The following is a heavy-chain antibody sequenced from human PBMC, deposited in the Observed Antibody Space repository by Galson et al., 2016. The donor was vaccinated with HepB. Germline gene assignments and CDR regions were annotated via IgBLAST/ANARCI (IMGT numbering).Heavy chain of an antibody. CDR3: ARGACSSSSCYYFDY. V-gene: IGHV3-33*01. Sequence: SLRLSCATSGFTFSSYNIHWVRHVPGKGLEWVAVIWHDGSNKYYGDSVKGRFSISRDNSKNTLDLQMNSLRDEDSALYFCARGACSSSSCYYFDYWGQGALVTVSS. D-gene: IGHD2-15*01. CDR2: IWHDGSNK. CDR1: GFTFSSYN. J-gene: IGHJ4*02.